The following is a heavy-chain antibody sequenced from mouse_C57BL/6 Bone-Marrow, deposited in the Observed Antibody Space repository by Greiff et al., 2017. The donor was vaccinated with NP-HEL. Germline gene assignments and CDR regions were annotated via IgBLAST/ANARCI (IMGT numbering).Heavy chain of an antibody. CDR2: ISSGGSYT. V-gene: IGHV5-6*01. CDR3: SKAHDGP. CDR1: GFTFSSYG. J-gene: IGHJ4*01. D-gene: IGHD2-3*01. Sequence: EVHLVESGGDLVKPGGSLKLSCAASGFTFSSYGMSWVRQTPDKRLEWVANISSGGSYTYYPDSVKGRFTISRDNAKNTLYLQMSSLKAEDTAMYYCSKAHDGPWGQGTSVTVSS.